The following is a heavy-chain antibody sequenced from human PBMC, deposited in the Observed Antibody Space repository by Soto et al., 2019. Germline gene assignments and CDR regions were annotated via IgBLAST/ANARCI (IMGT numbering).Heavy chain of an antibody. CDR1: GGSISSSSYY. CDR2: IYYSGST. CDR3: ARQRGAGSVGGYSSSWDYDY. V-gene: IGHV4-39*01. Sequence: QLQLQESGPGLVKPSETLSLTCTVSGGSISSSSYYWGWIRQPPGKGLEWIGSIYYSGSTYYNPSLKSRVTISVDTSKNQFSLKLSSVTAADTAVYYCARQRGAGSVGGYSSSWDYDYWGQGTLVTVSS. J-gene: IGHJ4*02. D-gene: IGHD6-13*01.